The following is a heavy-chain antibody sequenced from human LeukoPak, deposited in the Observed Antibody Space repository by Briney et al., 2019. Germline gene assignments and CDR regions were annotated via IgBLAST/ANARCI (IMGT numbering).Heavy chain of an antibody. V-gene: IGHV3-23*01. CDR2: ISGSGGST. Sequence: GGSLRLSCAASGFTFYNYGMHWVRQAPGKGLEWVSAISGSGGSTYYADSVKGRFTISRDNSKNTLYLQMNSLRAEDTAVYYCARVGATTRYYFDYWGQGTLVTVSS. D-gene: IGHD1-26*01. CDR3: ARVGATTRYYFDY. CDR1: GFTFYNYG. J-gene: IGHJ4*02.